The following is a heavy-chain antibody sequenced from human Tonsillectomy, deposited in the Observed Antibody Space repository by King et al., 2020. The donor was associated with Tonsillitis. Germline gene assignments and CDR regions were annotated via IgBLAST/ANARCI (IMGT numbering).Heavy chain of an antibody. CDR2: ISYDGSNK. CDR3: ARDNSQRQKGYSSGWFDY. V-gene: IGHV3-30-3*01. D-gene: IGHD6-19*01. Sequence: VQLVESGGGVVQPGRSLRLSCAASGFTFSSYAMHWVRQAPGKGLEWVAVISYDGSNKYYEDSVKGRFTISRDNSKNTLYLQMNSLRAEDTAVYYCARDNSQRQKGYSSGWFDYWGQGTLVTVSS. CDR1: GFTFSSYA. J-gene: IGHJ4*02.